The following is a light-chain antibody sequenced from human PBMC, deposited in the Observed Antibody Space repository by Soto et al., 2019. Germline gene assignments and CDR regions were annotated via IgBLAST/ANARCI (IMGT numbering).Light chain of an antibody. CDR1: QSVGDTY. CDR2: GAS. CDR3: QQYKNWPL. Sequence: EVVLTQSPCTLSLSPGERATLSCRASQSVGDTYLAWYQQKPGQAPRLLIYGASNRATGIPDRFSGSGSGTDFTLTISSLQSEDFAVYYCQQYKNWPLFGQGARLEIK. J-gene: IGKJ5*01. V-gene: IGKV3-20*01.